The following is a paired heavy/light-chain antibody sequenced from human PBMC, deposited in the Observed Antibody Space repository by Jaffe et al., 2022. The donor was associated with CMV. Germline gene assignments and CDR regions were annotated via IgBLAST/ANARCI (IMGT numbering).Heavy chain of an antibody. Sequence: EVQLVESGGGLVQPGGSLRLSCAASGFTFSSYAMSWVRQAPGKGLEWVSAISGSGGSTYYADSVKGRFTISRDNSKNTLYLQMNSLRAEDTAVYYCAKYNVDTAMVYYYYYMDVWGKGTTVTVSS. J-gene: IGHJ6*03. CDR2: ISGSGGST. CDR1: GFTFSSYA. V-gene: IGHV3-23*04. D-gene: IGHD5-18*01. CDR3: AKYNVDTAMVYYYYYMDV.
Light chain of an antibody. CDR1: QGISSY. CDR3: QQYYSYPPT. CDR2: AAS. Sequence: AIRITQSPSSLSASTGDRVTITCRASQGISSYLAWYQQKPGKAPKLLIYAASTLQSGVPSRFSGSGSGTDFTLTISCLQSEDFATYYCQQYYSYPPTFGQGTKVEIK. J-gene: IGKJ1*01. V-gene: IGKV1-8*01.